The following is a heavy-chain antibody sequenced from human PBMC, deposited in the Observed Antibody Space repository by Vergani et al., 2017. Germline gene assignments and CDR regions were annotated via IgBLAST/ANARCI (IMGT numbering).Heavy chain of an antibody. J-gene: IGHJ3*02. CDR1: GFTVSSNY. CDR3: ARSYYYDSSGYYAGAFDI. V-gene: IGHV3-53*01. CDR2: IYSGGST. D-gene: IGHD3-22*01. Sequence: EVQLVESGGGLIQPGGSLRLSCAASGFTVSSNYMSWVRQAPGKGLEWVSVIYSGGSTYYADSLKGRFTISSDNSKNTLYLQMNSLRAEDTAVYYCARSYYYDSSGYYAGAFDIWGQGTMVTVSS.